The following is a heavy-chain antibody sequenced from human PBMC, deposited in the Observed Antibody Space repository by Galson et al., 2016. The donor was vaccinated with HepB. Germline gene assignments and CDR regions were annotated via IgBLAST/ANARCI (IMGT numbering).Heavy chain of an antibody. CDR3: SREMTGSYFD. J-gene: IGHJ4*02. CDR2: IRGDGIVS. D-gene: IGHD3-10*01. CDR1: GFTFNAHW. Sequence: LRLSCAASGFTFNAHWMNWVRQAPGKGLEWVANIRGDGIVSYYAESVRGRFTISRDNAKNSLYLRMNGLRVDETAVYYCSREMTGSYFDWGQGTLVTVSS. V-gene: IGHV3-7*01.